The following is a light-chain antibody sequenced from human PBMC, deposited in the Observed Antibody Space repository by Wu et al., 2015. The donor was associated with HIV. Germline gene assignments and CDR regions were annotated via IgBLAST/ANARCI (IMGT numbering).Light chain of an antibody. J-gene: IGKJ1*01. CDR2: GAS. CDR3: QQYGSSLTWT. CDR1: QSVGSN. Sequence: EIVMTQSPATLSVSPGERATLSCRASQSVGSNLAWYQQKPGQAPRLLISGASSRASGIPDRFSGSGSGTDFTLTISRLEPEDSAVYYCQQYGSSLTWTFGQGTKVEI. V-gene: IGKV3-20*01.